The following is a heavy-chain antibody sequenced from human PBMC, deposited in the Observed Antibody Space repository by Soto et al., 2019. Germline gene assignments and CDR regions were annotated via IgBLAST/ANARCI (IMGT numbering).Heavy chain of an antibody. D-gene: IGHD3-10*01. Sequence: GESLKISCQGSGYSFANYWIAWVRQMPGKGLEWVGVIYPGNSDTRYSPSFRGQVTISADKSISHVYLQWSSLKASDTAMYYCARNRLRQYYYGMDVWGQGTTVTVSS. CDR1: GYSFANYW. J-gene: IGHJ6*02. CDR3: ARNRLRQYYYGMDV. V-gene: IGHV5-51*01. CDR2: IYPGNSDT.